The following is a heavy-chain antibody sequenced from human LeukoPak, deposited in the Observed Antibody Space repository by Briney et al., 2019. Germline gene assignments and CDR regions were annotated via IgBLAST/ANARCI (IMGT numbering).Heavy chain of an antibody. D-gene: IGHD2-2*01. J-gene: IGHJ5*02. V-gene: IGHV3-7*01. CDR3: ARDPLGRQLLQDNWFDP. CDR1: GFTFSSYW. Sequence: PGGSLRLSCAASGFTFSSYWMSWVRQAPGKGLEWVANIKQDGSEKYYVDSVKGRFTISRDNAKNSLYLQMNSLRAEDTAVYYCARDPLGRQLLQDNWFDPWGQGTLVTVSS. CDR2: IKQDGSEK.